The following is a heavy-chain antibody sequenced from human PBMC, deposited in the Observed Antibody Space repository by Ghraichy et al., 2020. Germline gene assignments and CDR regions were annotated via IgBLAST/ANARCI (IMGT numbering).Heavy chain of an antibody. CDR3: ARERPTYCGGDCYSHNSYYYYGMDV. CDR2: IYYSGST. J-gene: IGHJ6*02. V-gene: IGHV4-61*01. CDR1: GGSVSSGSYY. Sequence: SETLSLTCTVSGGSVSSGSYYWSWIRQPPGKGLEWIGYIYYSGSTNYNPSLKSRVTISVDTSKNQFSLKLSFVTAADTAVYYCARERPTYCGGDCYSHNSYYYYGMDVWGQGTTVTVSS. D-gene: IGHD2-21*02.